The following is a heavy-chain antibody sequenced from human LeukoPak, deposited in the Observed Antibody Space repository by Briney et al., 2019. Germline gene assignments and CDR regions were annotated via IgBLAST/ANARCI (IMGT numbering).Heavy chain of an antibody. Sequence: ASVKVSCKASGYTFTSYDINWVRQATGQGLEWMGWMNPNSGHTGYAQKFQGRVTMTRNTSISTAYMELSSLRSEDTAVYYCARVGMWSGSYYKFKSARDAFDIWGQGTMVTVSS. CDR2: MNPNSGHT. V-gene: IGHV1-8*01. CDR3: ARVGMWSGSYYKFKSARDAFDI. D-gene: IGHD1-26*01. CDR1: GYTFTSYD. J-gene: IGHJ3*02.